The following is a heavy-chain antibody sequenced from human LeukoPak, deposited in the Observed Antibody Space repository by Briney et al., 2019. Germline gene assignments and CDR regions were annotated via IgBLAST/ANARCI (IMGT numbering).Heavy chain of an antibody. CDR3: ASRKLGNDY. D-gene: IGHD7-27*01. CDR2: IYYTGT. CDR1: GGSVTDYY. Sequence: SETLSLTCTVSGGSVTDYYWSWIRQSPGRGLEWIGYIYYTGTSYNPSLKSRVTISADTSKNQFSLKLISVTAADTAVYYCASRKLGNDYWGQGTLVTVSS. V-gene: IGHV4-59*02. J-gene: IGHJ4*02.